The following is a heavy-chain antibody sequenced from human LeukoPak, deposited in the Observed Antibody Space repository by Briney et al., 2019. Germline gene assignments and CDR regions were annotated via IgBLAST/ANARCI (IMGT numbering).Heavy chain of an antibody. CDR2: IGSSSSPI. V-gene: IGHV3-48*01. Sequence: AGGSLRLSCAASGFTFSAYSMNRVRQAPEKGLEWVSYIGSSSSPIYYADSVKGRFTTSRDNAKNSLYLQMDSLRAEDTAVYYCARDQAYSFDYWGQGTLVTVSS. CDR1: GFTFSAYS. D-gene: IGHD4-11*01. CDR3: ARDQAYSFDY. J-gene: IGHJ4*02.